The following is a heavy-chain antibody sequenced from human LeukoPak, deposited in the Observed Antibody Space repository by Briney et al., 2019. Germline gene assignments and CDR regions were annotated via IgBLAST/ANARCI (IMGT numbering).Heavy chain of an antibody. CDR3: ANLGIVVVVAATWHY. J-gene: IGHJ4*02. CDR2: ISGSGGST. Sequence: PGGSLRLSCEASGFTFTSYSMNWVRQAPGKGLEWVSAISGSGGSTYYADSVKGRFTISRDNSKNTLYLQMNSLRAEDTAVYYCANLGIVVVVAATWHYWGQGTLVTVSS. V-gene: IGHV3-23*01. CDR1: GFTFTSYS. D-gene: IGHD2-15*01.